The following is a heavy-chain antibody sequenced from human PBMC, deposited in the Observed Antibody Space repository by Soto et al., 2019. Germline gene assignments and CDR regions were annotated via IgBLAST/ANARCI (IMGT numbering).Heavy chain of an antibody. CDR3: ARGPYYYDSSGYYKDWFDP. V-gene: IGHV4-31*03. Sequence: SETLSLTCTVSGASINSGGYYWSWIRQLPGKGLEWIGYIYFSGSTYYNPSLESRVTISLDTSQNQFSLKLSSVTAADTAVYYCARGPYYYDSSGYYKDWFDPWGQGTLVTVSS. D-gene: IGHD3-22*01. J-gene: IGHJ5*02. CDR1: GASINSGGYY. CDR2: IYFSGST.